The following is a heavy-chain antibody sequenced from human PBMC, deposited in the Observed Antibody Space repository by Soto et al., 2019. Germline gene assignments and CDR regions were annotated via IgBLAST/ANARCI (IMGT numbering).Heavy chain of an antibody. D-gene: IGHD3-10*01. V-gene: IGHV4-30-4*02. J-gene: IGHJ4*02. CDR2: IYYSGST. CDR3: ARAAQVNSSSRLLWFGELLPFDY. CDR1: GGSISSGDYY. Sequence: SETLSLTCTVSGGSISSGDYYWSWIRQPPGKGLEWIGYIYYSGSTYYNPSLKSRVTISVDTSKNQFSLKLSSVTAAATAVYYWARAAQVNSSSRLLWFGELLPFDYWGQGTLVTVSS.